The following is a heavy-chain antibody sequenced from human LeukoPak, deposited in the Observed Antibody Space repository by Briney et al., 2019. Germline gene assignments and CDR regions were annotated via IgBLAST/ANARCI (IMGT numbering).Heavy chain of an antibody. J-gene: IGHJ4*02. Sequence: SVKVSCKASGGTFSSYAISWVRQAPGQGLEWMGGIIPIFGTANYAQKFQGRVTITAEESTSTAYMELSSLRSEDTAVYYCAREGLLEWEPRGYFDYWGQGTLVTVSS. V-gene: IGHV1-69*13. CDR3: AREGLLEWEPRGYFDY. CDR1: GGTFSSYA. D-gene: IGHD1-26*01. CDR2: IIPIFGTA.